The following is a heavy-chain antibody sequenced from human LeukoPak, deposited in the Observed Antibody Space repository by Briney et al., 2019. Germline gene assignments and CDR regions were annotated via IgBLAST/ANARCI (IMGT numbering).Heavy chain of an antibody. V-gene: IGHV1-69*05. CDR3: ARQRSGRWGAFDY. J-gene: IGHJ4*02. Sequence: ASVKVSCKASGGTFSSYAISWVRQAPGQGLEWMGGIIPIFGTANYAQKFQGRVTITTDESTSTAYMELSSLRSEDTAVYYCARQRSGRWGAFDYWGQGTLVTVSS. D-gene: IGHD3-16*01. CDR1: GGTFSSYA. CDR2: IIPIFGTA.